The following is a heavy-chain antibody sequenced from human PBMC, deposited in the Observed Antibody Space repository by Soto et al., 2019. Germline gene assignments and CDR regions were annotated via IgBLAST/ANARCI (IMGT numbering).Heavy chain of an antibody. CDR2: INTDGSTT. D-gene: IGHD5-12*01. CDR1: GFTLGNYW. V-gene: IGHV3-74*01. CDR3: VRIRRGDGYTFGY. J-gene: IGHJ4*02. Sequence: GGSLRLSCTASGFTLGNYWMHWVRQAPGKGLVWVSRINTDGSTTTYADSVKGRFTISRDNAKNTLYLQMNSLRDEDTAVYYCVRIRRGDGYTFGYWGQGTLVTVSS.